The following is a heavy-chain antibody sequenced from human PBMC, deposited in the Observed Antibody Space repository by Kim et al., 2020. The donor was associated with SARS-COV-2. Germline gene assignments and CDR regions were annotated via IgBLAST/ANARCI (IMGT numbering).Heavy chain of an antibody. V-gene: IGHV1-69*04. D-gene: IGHD3-3*01. J-gene: IGHJ4*02. CDR1: GGTFSSYA. CDR2: IIPILGIA. CDR3: ASRSYYDFWSGDDY. Sequence: SVKVSCKASGGTFSSYAISWVRQAPGQGLEWMGRIIPILGIANYAQKFQGRVTITAVKSTSTAYMELSSLRSEDTAVYYCASRSYYDFWSGDDYWGQGTLVTVSS.